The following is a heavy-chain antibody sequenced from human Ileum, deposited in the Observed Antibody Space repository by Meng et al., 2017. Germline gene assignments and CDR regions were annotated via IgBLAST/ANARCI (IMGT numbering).Heavy chain of an antibody. J-gene: IGHJ4*02. CDR3: ARDLQTAY. V-gene: IGHV3-7*01. CDR1: GFTFSSYS. CDR2: IKRDGSEK. Sequence: GESPMLSCAASGFTFSSYSTTWVRQAPGRGLEWVANIKRDGSEKDYVDSVKGRFTISRDNAKNALYLQINSLRDEDTAVYYCARDLQTAYWGQGTLVTVSS. D-gene: IGHD1-1*01.